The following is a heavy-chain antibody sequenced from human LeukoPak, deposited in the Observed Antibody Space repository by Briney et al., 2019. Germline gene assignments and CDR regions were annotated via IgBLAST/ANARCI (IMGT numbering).Heavy chain of an antibody. V-gene: IGHV4-39*01. CDR3: ASLGTLRS. J-gene: IGHJ5*02. CDR2: ISYSGTN. Sequence: SGTLSLTCTVSGDSVSSSSYYWGWIRQPPGKGLEWIGSISYSGTNYNNPSLKSRVSISIDTSKNQFSVKLTSVTAADTAMYYCASLGTLRSWGQGTLVTVSS. CDR1: GDSVSSSSYY. D-gene: IGHD7-27*01.